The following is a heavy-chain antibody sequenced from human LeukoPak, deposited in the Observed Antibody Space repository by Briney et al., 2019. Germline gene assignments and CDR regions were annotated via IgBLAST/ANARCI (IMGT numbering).Heavy chain of an antibody. CDR1: GYTFTGYY. J-gene: IGHJ3*02. Sequence: ASVKVSCKASGYTFTGYYMHWVRQAPGQGLEWMGWINPNSGGTNYAQKFQGRVTMTRDTPISTAYMELSRLRSDDTAVYYCARVEVLLSAFDIWGQGTMVTVSS. CDR3: ARVEVLLSAFDI. V-gene: IGHV1-2*02. D-gene: IGHD1-1*01. CDR2: INPNSGGT.